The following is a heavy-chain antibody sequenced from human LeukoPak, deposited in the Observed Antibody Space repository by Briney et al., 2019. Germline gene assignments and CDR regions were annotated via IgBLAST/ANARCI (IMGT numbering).Heavy chain of an antibody. D-gene: IGHD2-8*01. CDR3: AREDGVQTFDY. CDR2: IYTSGST. J-gene: IGHJ4*02. Sequence: PSQTLSLTCTVSGGSISSGSYYWSRIRQSAGKGLEWIGRIYTSGSTNYNPSLKSRVTISVDTSKNQFSLKLSSVTAADTAVYYCAREDGVQTFDYWGQGTLVTVSS. V-gene: IGHV4-61*02. CDR1: GGSISSGSYY.